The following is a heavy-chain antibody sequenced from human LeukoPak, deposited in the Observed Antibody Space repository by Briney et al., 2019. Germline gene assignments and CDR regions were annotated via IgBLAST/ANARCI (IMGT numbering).Heavy chain of an antibody. CDR1: GYIFTSYW. V-gene: IGHV5-51*01. Sequence: KCGESLKISCKGSGYIFTSYWIGWVRQMPGKGLEWMGIIYPEQSDTRISPPFQGQVTMTVDKSISTAYLQWTSLKATDTAMYYCARYNYEHPFIVPAPFDNWGQGTLVTVSP. CDR2: IYPEQSDT. CDR3: ARYNYEHPFIVPAPFDN. J-gene: IGHJ4*02. D-gene: IGHD2-2*01.